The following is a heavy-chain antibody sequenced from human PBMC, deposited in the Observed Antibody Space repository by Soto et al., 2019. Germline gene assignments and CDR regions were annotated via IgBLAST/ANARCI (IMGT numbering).Heavy chain of an antibody. Sequence: ASVKVSCKASGYTFTTYHLNWVRQAAGQGLEWMGWMNANNGNTNYAQKLQDRLTMTTNTSTSTAYMELSSLRSDDTAVYYCARDGGVQARFDPWGQGTLVTVSS. J-gene: IGHJ5*02. D-gene: IGHD2-8*02. CDR2: MNANNGNT. CDR1: GYTFTTYH. CDR3: ARDGGVQARFDP. V-gene: IGHV1-18*01.